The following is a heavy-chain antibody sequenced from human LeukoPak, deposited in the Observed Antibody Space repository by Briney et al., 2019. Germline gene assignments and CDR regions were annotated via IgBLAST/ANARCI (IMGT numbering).Heavy chain of an antibody. CDR1: GYAFTTYG. Sequence: ASVKVSCKASGYAFTTYGINWVRQAPGQGLEWMGWISAYNGNTKYTQNLQGRVTMTTDKSTSTAYMELRSLPSDDTAVYYCAREARECTSTSCSRWFDPWGQGTLVTVSS. V-gene: IGHV1-18*01. J-gene: IGHJ5*02. CDR2: ISAYNGNT. CDR3: AREARECTSTSCSRWFDP. D-gene: IGHD2-2*01.